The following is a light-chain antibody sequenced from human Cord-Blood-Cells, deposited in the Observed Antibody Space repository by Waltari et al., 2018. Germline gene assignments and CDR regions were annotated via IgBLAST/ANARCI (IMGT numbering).Light chain of an antibody. CDR3: AAWDDSLSGRV. V-gene: IGLV1-47*01. Sequence: QSVLTQPPSASGTPGQRVTIPCSGSSSNIGSNYVYWYQQLPGTAPKLLIYRNNQRPSGVPDRFSGSKSGTSASLAISGLRYEDEADYYCAAWDDSLSGRVFGGGTKLTVI. CDR2: RNN. J-gene: IGLJ3*02. CDR1: SSNIGSNY.